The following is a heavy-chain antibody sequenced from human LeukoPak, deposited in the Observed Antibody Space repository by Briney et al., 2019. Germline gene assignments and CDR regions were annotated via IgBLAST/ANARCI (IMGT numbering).Heavy chain of an antibody. Sequence: GASVKVSCKASGGTFSSYAIGWVRQAPGQGLEWMGGIIPIFGTTNYAQKFQGRVTITADESTSTAYMELSSLRSEDTAVYYCARNGDSHTALVGDYMDVWGKGTTVTVSS. V-gene: IGHV1-69*13. CDR3: ARNGDSHTALVGDYMDV. D-gene: IGHD5-18*01. J-gene: IGHJ6*03. CDR2: IIPIFGTT. CDR1: GGTFSSYA.